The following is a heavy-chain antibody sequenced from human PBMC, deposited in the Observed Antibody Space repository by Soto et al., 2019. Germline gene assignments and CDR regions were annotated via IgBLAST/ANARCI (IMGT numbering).Heavy chain of an antibody. CDR3: AREYYYTMDV. J-gene: IGHJ6*02. CDR2: IDSSTKYT. Sequence: GGSLRLSCEASGFTFRDYYMTWFRQAPGEGLEWLSYIDSSTKYTNYADSVKGRFTISRDNAKNSLYLQMNSLRADDTAVYYCAREYYYTMDVWGQGTTVTVS. CDR1: GFTFRDYY. V-gene: IGHV3-11*05.